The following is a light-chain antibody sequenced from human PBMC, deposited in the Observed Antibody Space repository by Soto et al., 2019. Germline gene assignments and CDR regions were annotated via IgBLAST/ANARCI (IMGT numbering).Light chain of an antibody. CDR3: SSYTSSRV. V-gene: IGLV2-14*01. CDR1: SSDVGGYNY. J-gene: IGLJ1*01. CDR2: DVS. Sequence: QSVLTQPASASGSPGQSITISCTGTSSDVGGYNYVSWYQQHPGKAPKLMIYDVSNRPSGVSNRFSGSKSGNTASLTISGLQAEDEADYYCSSYTSSRVFGTGTKLTVL.